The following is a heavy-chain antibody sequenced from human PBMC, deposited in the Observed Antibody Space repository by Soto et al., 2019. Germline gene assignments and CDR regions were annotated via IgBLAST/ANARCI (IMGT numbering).Heavy chain of an antibody. CDR3: ARVAAASYYYGMDV. CDR1: GYSFTTYT. V-gene: IGHV1-3*01. J-gene: IGHJ6*02. D-gene: IGHD2-15*01. CDR2: INAGNGNT. Sequence: QVQLVQSGAEVKKPGASAKVSCKASGYSFTTYTMHWARQAPGQRLEWMGLINAGNGNTKSSQKFQGRVTITRDTSASTAYMEVSSLRSEDTAVYYCARVAAASYYYGMDVWGQGTTVTVSS.